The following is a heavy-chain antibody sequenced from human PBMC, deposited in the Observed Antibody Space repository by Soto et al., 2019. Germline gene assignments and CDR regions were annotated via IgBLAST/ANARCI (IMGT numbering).Heavy chain of an antibody. V-gene: IGHV3-23*01. Sequence: GGSLRLSCAASGFTFSSYAMSWVRQAPGKGLEWVSAISGSGGSTYYADSVKGRFTISRDNSKNTLYLQMNSLRAEDTAVYYCAKGSFDWLLYLPDYWGQGTLVTVSS. CDR3: AKGSFDWLLYLPDY. CDR1: GFTFSSYA. J-gene: IGHJ4*02. D-gene: IGHD3-9*01. CDR2: ISGSGGST.